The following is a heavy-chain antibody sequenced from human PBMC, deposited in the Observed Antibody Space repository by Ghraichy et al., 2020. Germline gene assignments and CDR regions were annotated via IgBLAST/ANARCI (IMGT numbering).Heavy chain of an antibody. V-gene: IGHV3-48*03. D-gene: IGHD4-17*01. J-gene: IGHJ3*02. CDR1: GFTFSSYE. CDR2: ISSSGSTI. CDR3: ARDDYGDPEEGAFDI. Sequence: GGSLRLSCAASGFTFSSYEMNWVRQAPGKGLEWVSYISSSGSTIYYADSVKGRFTISRDNAKNSLYLQMNSLRAEDTAVYYCARDDYGDPEEGAFDIWGQGTMVTVSS.